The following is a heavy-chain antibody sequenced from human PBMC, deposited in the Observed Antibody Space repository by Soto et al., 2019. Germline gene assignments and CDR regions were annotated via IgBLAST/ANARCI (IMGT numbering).Heavy chain of an antibody. Sequence: SETLSLTCTVSGGSISSSSYYWGWIRQPPGKGLEWIGSIYYSGSTYYNPSLKSRVTISVDTSKNQFSLKLSSVTAADTAVYYCASWGRSGGVGHFDYWGQGTLVTVSS. J-gene: IGHJ4*02. V-gene: IGHV4-39*01. CDR1: GGSISSSSYY. D-gene: IGHD2-15*01. CDR2: IYYSGST. CDR3: ASWGRSGGVGHFDY.